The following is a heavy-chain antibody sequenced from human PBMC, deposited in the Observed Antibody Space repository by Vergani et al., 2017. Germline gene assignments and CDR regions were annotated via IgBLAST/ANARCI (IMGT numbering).Heavy chain of an antibody. Sequence: QVQVVQSGAEVKKSGASVKVSCKTSGYTFSNYYMHWVRQAPGQGLEWMGIINPSGGHTNYAQKIQGRVTMTRDTSTSTVYMELSSLRSEYTTIYYCARGDYGILTGYRYWGQGTLVTV. CDR2: INPSGGHT. CDR3: ARGDYGILTGYRY. V-gene: IGHV1-46*03. D-gene: IGHD3-9*01. J-gene: IGHJ4*02. CDR1: GYTFSNYY.